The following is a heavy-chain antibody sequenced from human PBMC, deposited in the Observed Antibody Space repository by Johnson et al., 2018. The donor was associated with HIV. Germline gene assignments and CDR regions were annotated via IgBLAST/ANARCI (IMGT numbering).Heavy chain of an antibody. CDR3: ARGVRGIQVWSSNHGFDV. CDR1: GFTFSSYG. D-gene: IGHD5-18*01. V-gene: IGHV3-7*01. J-gene: IGHJ3*01. Sequence: VQLVESGGGVVQPGRSLRLSCAASGFTFSSYGMHWVRQAPGKGLEWVANIKQDESEKYYVDSVKGRLTISRDNAKNSLYLQMNSMRAEDTAVYYCARGVRGIQVWSSNHGFDVWGQGTMVTVSS. CDR2: IKQDESEK.